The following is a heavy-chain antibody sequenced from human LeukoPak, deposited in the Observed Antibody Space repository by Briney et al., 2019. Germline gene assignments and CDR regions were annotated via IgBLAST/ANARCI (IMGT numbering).Heavy chain of an antibody. CDR2: ISNSGGST. Sequence: GGSLRLSCAASGFTFSSYAMNWVRQAPGKGLEWVSGISNSGGSTYYADSVKGRFTISRDNSKNTLYLQMNSLRADDTAVYYCAKETSSSFDYWGQGTLVTVSS. CDR1: GFTFSSYA. V-gene: IGHV3-23*01. D-gene: IGHD6-6*01. CDR3: AKETSSSFDY. J-gene: IGHJ4*02.